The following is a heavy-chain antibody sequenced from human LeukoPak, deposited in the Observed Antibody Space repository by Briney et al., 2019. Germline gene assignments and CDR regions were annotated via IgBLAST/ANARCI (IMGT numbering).Heavy chain of an antibody. CDR2: ISAHNGKT. CDR3: ARDSMVVVTIHDAFEI. CDR1: GYSFTNYG. V-gene: IGHV1-18*04. Sequence: APVKVSCKASGYSFTNYGVSWVRQAPGQGLEWLGWISAHNGKTDFSPRFHGRLILTTDTSTSTSYMELSSLRPDDTAVYFCARDSMVVVTIHDAFEIWGQGTRVTVSS. D-gene: IGHD3-22*01. J-gene: IGHJ3*02.